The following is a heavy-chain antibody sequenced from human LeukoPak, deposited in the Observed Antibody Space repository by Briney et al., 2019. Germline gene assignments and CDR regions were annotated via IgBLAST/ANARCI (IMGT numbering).Heavy chain of an antibody. J-gene: IGHJ6*02. D-gene: IGHD3-3*01. CDR1: GGSFSGYY. V-gene: IGHV4-34*01. CDR3: ARGGVDFWSGYQGDSYGMDV. CDR2: INHSGST. Sequence: PSETLSLTCAVYGGSFSGYYWSWIRQPPGKGLEWIGEINHSGSTSYNPSLKSRVTISVDTSKNQFSLKLSSVTAADTAVYYCARGGVDFWSGYQGDSYGMDVWGQGTTVTVSS.